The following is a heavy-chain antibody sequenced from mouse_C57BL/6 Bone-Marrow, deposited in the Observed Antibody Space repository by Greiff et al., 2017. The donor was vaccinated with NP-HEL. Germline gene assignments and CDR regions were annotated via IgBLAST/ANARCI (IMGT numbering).Heavy chain of an antibody. CDR1: GYTFTSYW. Sequence: QVQLQQSGAELVMPGASVKLSCKASGYTFTSYWMHWVKQRPGQGLEWIGEIDPSDSYTNYNQKFKGKSTLTVDKSSSTAYMQLSSLTSEDSAVYYCASSYGFAYWGQGTLVTVSA. D-gene: IGHD1-1*01. J-gene: IGHJ3*01. CDR3: ASSYGFAY. V-gene: IGHV1-69*01. CDR2: IDPSDSYT.